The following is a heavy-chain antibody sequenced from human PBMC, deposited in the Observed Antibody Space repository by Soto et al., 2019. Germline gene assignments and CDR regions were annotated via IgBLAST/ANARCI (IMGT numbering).Heavy chain of an antibody. CDR3: VIPNYYDTSGYYGPQEMWGY. D-gene: IGHD3-22*01. V-gene: IGHV3-64D*06. CDR2: IRSNGGST. J-gene: IGHJ4*02. Sequence: LRLSCSTSGFTFSTYTMHWVRQAPGKGLEYVSAIRSNGGSTYYADSVKGRFTISRDNSKNTLYLQMSSLRPGDTAVYYCVIPNYYDTSGYYGPQEMWGYWGQGTLVTVSS. CDR1: GFTFSTYT.